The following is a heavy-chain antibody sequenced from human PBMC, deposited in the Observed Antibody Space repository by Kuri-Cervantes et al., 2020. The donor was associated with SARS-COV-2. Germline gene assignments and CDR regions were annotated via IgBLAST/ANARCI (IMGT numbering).Heavy chain of an antibody. Sequence: GESLKISCAASGFTFSSYWMHWVRQALGKGLVWVSRINSYGSSTSYADSVKGRFTISRDNAKNTLYLQMDSLRAEDTAVYYCARDPPLYGSGSHNWFDPWGQGTLVTVSS. CDR3: ARDPPLYGSGSHNWFDP. D-gene: IGHD3-10*01. CDR1: GFTFSSYW. J-gene: IGHJ5*02. V-gene: IGHV3-74*01. CDR2: INSYGSST.